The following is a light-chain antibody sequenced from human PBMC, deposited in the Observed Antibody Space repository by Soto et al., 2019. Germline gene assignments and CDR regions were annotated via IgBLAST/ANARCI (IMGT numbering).Light chain of an antibody. CDR3: QQYNGYPWT. Sequence: DIQMTQSPSTLSASVGDRVTITCRASPSISTWLAWYQQKPGKAPKLLIYKVSSLESGFPSRFSGSGSGTEFSLTISSLQPDDFATYYCQQYNGYPWTFGQGTKVEIK. J-gene: IGKJ1*01. CDR1: PSISTW. V-gene: IGKV1-5*03. CDR2: KVS.